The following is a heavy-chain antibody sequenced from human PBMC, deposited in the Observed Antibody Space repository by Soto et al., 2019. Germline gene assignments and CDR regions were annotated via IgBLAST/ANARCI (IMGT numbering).Heavy chain of an antibody. CDR1: GGSISSHY. J-gene: IGHJ6*02. CDR3: ARDGREASGMDV. D-gene: IGHD1-26*01. CDR2: IHYRGST. V-gene: IGHV4-59*11. Sequence: SETLSLTCTVSGGSISSHYWSWVRHAPGKGLEWIGHIHYRGSTTYNPSLRSRSTISVDTSNNQFSLKLSSVTTADTAVYYCARDGREASGMDVWGQGTKVTVSS.